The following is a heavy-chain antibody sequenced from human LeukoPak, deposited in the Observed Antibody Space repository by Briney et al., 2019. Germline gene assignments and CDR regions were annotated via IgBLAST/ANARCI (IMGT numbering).Heavy chain of an antibody. V-gene: IGHV4-39*07. CDR2: IYYSGST. CDR3: ARKYYYDSSGYVD. CDR1: GGSISSSSYY. Sequence: PSETLSLTCTVSGGSISSSSYYWGWIRQPPGKGLEWIGSIYYSGSTYYNPSLKSRVTISVDTSKNQFSLKLSSVTAADTAVYYCARKYYYDSSGYVDWGQGTLVTVSS. D-gene: IGHD3-22*01. J-gene: IGHJ4*02.